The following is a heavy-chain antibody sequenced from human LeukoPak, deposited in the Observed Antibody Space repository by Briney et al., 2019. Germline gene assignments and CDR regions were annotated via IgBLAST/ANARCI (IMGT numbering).Heavy chain of an antibody. V-gene: IGHV4-59*08. CDR1: GGSISSYY. J-gene: IGHJ4*02. CDR3: ARIALSEFGELFALFDY. Sequence: SETLSLTCTVSGGSISSYYWGWIRQPPGKGLEWIGSIYHSGSTYYNPSLKSRVTISVDTSKNQFSLKLSSVTAAGTAVYYCARIALSEFGELFALFDYWGQGTLVTVSS. D-gene: IGHD3-10*01. CDR2: IYHSGST.